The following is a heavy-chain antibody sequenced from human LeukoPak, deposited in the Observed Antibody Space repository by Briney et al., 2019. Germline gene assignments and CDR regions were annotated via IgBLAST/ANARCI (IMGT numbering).Heavy chain of an antibody. Sequence: GGSLRLSCEASGSGFTFGNFAMSWVRQGPGKGLESVSCISGSGYYTYYADSVKGRFTISRDNSKHTLYIQMNSLRAEDTAVYYCAKDGSWGDYYFYFYTDVWGKGTTVTVSS. J-gene: IGHJ6*03. CDR2: ISGSGYYT. D-gene: IGHD3-16*01. CDR3: AKDGSWGDYYFYFYTDV. V-gene: IGHV3-23*01. CDR1: GSGFTFGNFA.